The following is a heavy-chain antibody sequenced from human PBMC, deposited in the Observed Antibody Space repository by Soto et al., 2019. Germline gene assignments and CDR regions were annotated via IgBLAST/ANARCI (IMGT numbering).Heavy chain of an antibody. CDR1: GFTFSSYS. Sequence: PGGSLRLSCAASGFTFSSYSMNWVRQAPGKGLEWVSSISSSSSYIYYADSVKGRFTISRDNAKNSLYLQMNSLRAEDTAVYYCARSPIAAAGTVWFDPWGQGTLVTVSS. J-gene: IGHJ5*02. D-gene: IGHD6-13*01. V-gene: IGHV3-21*01. CDR2: ISSSSSYI. CDR3: ARSPIAAAGTVWFDP.